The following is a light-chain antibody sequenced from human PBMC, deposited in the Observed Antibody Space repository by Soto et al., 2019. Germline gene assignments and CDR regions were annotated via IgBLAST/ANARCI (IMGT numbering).Light chain of an antibody. CDR2: GAS. CDR3: QHYQSGHPIT. V-gene: IGKV3-20*01. Sequence: PGERATLSCRAAQSVGTRLAWYQHKTGQAPRLLISGASSRATGIPDRFTGSGSETSFTLTISRLEPEDFALYYCQHYQSGHPITFGQGDQGGYQ. CDR1: QSVGTR. J-gene: IGKJ1*01.